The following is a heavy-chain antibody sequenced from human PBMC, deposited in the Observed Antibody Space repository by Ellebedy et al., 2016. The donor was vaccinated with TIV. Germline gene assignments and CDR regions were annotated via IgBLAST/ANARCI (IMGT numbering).Heavy chain of an antibody. V-gene: IGHV4-59*01. D-gene: IGHD5-24*01. CDR1: GGSITGYY. CDR2: VFHNGRS. Sequence: GSLRLSCSVSGGSITGYYWNWIRQSPGKGLEWIGFVFHNGRSKYNPSLESRLTLSVDTSKDQFSLRLSSVAAADTALYYCAGVRDGRRPFDYWGRGALVTVSS. CDR3: AGVRDGRRPFDY. J-gene: IGHJ4*02.